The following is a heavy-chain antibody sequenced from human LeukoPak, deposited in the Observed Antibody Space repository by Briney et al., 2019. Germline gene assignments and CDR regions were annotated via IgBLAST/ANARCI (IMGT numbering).Heavy chain of an antibody. J-gene: IGHJ4*02. CDR1: GFTFSSYG. D-gene: IGHD6-13*01. Sequence: GGSLRLSCASSGFTFSSYGMHWVRQAPGKGLEWVAVIWYDGSNKYYADSVKGRFTISRDNSKNTLYLQMNSLRAEDTAVYYCARVYWSIAAAGPFDYWGQGTLVTVSS. CDR3: ARVYWSIAAAGPFDY. CDR2: IWYDGSNK. V-gene: IGHV3-33*01.